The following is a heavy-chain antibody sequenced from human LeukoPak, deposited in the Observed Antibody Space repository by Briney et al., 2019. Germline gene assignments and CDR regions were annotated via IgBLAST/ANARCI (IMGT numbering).Heavy chain of an antibody. J-gene: IGHJ4*02. V-gene: IGHV4-59*01. Sequence: SETLSLTCTVSGGSISSYYWSWIRQPPGKGLEWIGYIYYSGSTNYNPSLKSRVTISVDTSKNQFSLKLSSVTAADTAVYYCARTPDAFYDSSGYVDYWGQGTLVTVSS. CDR1: GGSISSYY. CDR2: IYYSGST. D-gene: IGHD3-22*01. CDR3: ARTPDAFYDSSGYVDY.